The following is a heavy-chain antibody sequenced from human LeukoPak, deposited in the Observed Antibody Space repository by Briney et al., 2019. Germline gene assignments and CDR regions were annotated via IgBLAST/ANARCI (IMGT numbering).Heavy chain of an antibody. V-gene: IGHV3-23*01. Sequence: ASVKVSCKASGFTFSSYAMSWVRQAPGKGLEWVSAISGSGGSTYYADSVKGRFTISRDNSKNTLYLQMNSLRAEDTAVYYCAKDADIVVVPAAMVYAFDIWGQGTMVTVSS. J-gene: IGHJ3*02. D-gene: IGHD2-2*01. CDR2: ISGSGGST. CDR3: AKDADIVVVPAAMVYAFDI. CDR1: GFTFSSYA.